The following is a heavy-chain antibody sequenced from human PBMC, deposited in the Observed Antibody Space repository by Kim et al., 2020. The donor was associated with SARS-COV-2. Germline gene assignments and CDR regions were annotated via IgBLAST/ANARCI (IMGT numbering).Heavy chain of an antibody. V-gene: IGHV3-48*03. CDR1: GFTFSSYE. D-gene: IGHD1-26*01. Sequence: GGSLRLSCAASGFTFSSYEMNWVRQAPGKGLEWVSYISSSGSTIYYADSVKGRFTISRDNAKNSLYLQMNSLRAEDTAVYYCARDRWELLVGYFDYWGQGTLVTVSS. J-gene: IGHJ4*02. CDR2: ISSSGSTI. CDR3: ARDRWELLVGYFDY.